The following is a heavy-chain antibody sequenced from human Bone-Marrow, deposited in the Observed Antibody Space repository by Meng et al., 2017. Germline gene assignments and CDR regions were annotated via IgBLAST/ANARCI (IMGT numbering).Heavy chain of an antibody. CDR3: ARDIAVDGWDQLGY. D-gene: IGHD6-19*01. V-gene: IGHV3-74*01. J-gene: IGHJ4*02. CDR1: GFTFSSYW. Sequence: GESLKISCAASGFTFSSYWMHWVRQAPGKGLVWVSRINTDGSSTRYADSVKGRFSISRDNAKNTLYLQMNNLRAEDTAVYYCARDIAVDGWDQLGYWGQGTLVTVSS. CDR2: INTDGSST.